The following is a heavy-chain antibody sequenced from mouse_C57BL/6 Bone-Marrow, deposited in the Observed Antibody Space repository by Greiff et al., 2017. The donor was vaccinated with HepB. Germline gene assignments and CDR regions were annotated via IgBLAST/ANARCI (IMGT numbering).Heavy chain of an antibody. D-gene: IGHD2-5*01. CDR3: AKKAYSNYWYFDV. J-gene: IGHJ1*03. CDR2: IDPSDSET. CDR1: GYTFTSYW. V-gene: IGHV1-52*01. Sequence: QVQLKQPGAELVRPGSSVKLSCKASGYTFTSYWMHWVKQRPIQGLEWIGNIDPSDSETHYNQKFKDKATLTVDKSSSTAYMQLSSLTSEDSAVYYCAKKAYSNYWYFDVWGTGTTVTVSS.